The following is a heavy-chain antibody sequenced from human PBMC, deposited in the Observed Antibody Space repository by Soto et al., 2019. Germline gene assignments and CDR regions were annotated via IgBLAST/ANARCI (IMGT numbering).Heavy chain of an antibody. CDR1: GGSFSGYY. CDR3: ARKARYFWSGSFGGMDV. D-gene: IGHD3-3*01. Sequence: SETLSLTCAVYGGSFSGYYWSWIRQPPGKGLEWIGEINHSGSTNYNPSLKSRVTISVDTSKNQFSLKLSSVTAADTAVYYCARKARYFWSGSFGGMDVWGQGTTVTVSS. CDR2: INHSGST. V-gene: IGHV4-34*01. J-gene: IGHJ6*02.